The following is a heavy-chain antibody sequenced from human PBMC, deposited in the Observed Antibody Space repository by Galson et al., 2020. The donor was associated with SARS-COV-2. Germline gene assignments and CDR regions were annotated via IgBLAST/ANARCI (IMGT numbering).Heavy chain of an antibody. J-gene: IGHJ4*02. CDR2: FDPEDGET. Sequence: ASVKVSCKVSGYTLTELSMHWVRQAPGKGLEWMGGFDPEDGETIYAQKFQGRVTMTEDTSTDTAYMELSSLRSEDTAVYYCATAFASYGFNYKLDYWGQGTLVTVSS. D-gene: IGHD5-18*01. CDR1: GYTLTELS. CDR3: ATAFASYGFNYKLDY. V-gene: IGHV1-24*01.